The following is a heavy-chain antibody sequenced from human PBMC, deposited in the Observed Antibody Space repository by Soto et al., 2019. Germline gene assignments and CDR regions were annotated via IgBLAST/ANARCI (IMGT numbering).Heavy chain of an antibody. CDR2: IYYTGGT. CDR1: GGSITNYY. CDR3: ARNRGGGSSSNFDL. Sequence: QVLLQESGPGLVTPSETLSLTCTVSGGSITNYYWSWIRQPPGTGLEWIGYIYYTGGTYYNPSLNSRVTISVDTPKDQFSPNPSFVTPADTAAYFCARNRGGGSSSNFDLWGQGTLVTVSS. D-gene: IGHD6-6*01. J-gene: IGHJ4*02. V-gene: IGHV4-59*08.